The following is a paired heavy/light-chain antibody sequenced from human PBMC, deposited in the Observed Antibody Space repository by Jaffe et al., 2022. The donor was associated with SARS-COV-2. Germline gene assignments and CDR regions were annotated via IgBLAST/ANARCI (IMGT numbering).Heavy chain of an antibody. Sequence: EVQLVESGGGLVQPGGSLRLSCAASGFTVSSNYMSWVRQAPGKGLEWVSVIYSGGSTYYADSVKGRFTISRDNSKNTLYLQMNSLRAEDTAVYYCARDSAGYCSGGSCRNHFDYWGQGTLVTVSS. V-gene: IGHV3-66*02. CDR1: GFTVSSNY. CDR3: ARDSAGYCSGGSCRNHFDY. J-gene: IGHJ4*02. D-gene: IGHD2-15*01. CDR2: IYSGGST.
Light chain of an antibody. CDR1: KLGDKY. CDR3: QAWDSSTFYV. V-gene: IGLV3-1*01. J-gene: IGLJ1*01. Sequence: SYELTQPPSVSVSPGQTASITCSGDKLGDKYACWYQQKPGQSPVLVIYQDSKRPSGIPERFSGSNSGNTATLTISGTQAMDEADYYCQAWDSSTFYVFGTGTKVTVL. CDR2: QDS.